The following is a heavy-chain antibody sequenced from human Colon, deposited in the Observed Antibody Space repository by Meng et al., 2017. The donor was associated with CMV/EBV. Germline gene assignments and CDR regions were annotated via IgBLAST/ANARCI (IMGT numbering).Heavy chain of an antibody. V-gene: IGHV4-59*01. CDR1: GGSISSYY. CDR3: ARMILSGGGYQSWFDP. J-gene: IGHJ5*02. CDR2: IYYSGST. Sequence: SETLSLTCTVSGGSISSYYWSWIRQPPGKGLEWIGYIYYSGSTNYNPSLKSRVTISVDSSKNQFSLNLRSVTAADTAAYYCARMILSGGGYQSWFDPWGQGTLVTVSS. D-gene: IGHD2-8*02.